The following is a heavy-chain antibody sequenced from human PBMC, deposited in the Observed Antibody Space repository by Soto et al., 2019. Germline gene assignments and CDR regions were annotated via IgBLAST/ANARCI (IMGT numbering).Heavy chain of an antibody. J-gene: IGHJ6*03. D-gene: IGHD7-27*01. Sequence: SETLSLTCTVSGGSISSGGYYWSWIRQHPGKGLEWIGYIYYSGSTYYNPSLKSRVTISVDTSKNQFSLKLSSVTAADTAVYYCARDCSGARTSYYMDVWGKGTTVTVSS. CDR2: IYYSGST. V-gene: IGHV4-31*03. CDR1: GGSISSGGYY. CDR3: ARDCSGARTSYYMDV.